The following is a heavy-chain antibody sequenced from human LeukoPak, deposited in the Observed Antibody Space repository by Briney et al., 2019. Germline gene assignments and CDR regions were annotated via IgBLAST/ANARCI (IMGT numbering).Heavy chain of an antibody. CDR1: GFTFSSYW. CDR2: ISYDGSNK. CDR3: AKDATWYGSGSYYYYYYMDV. J-gene: IGHJ6*03. D-gene: IGHD3-10*01. Sequence: GGSLRLSCAASGFTFSSYWMHWVRQAPGKGLEWVAVISYDGSNKYYADSVKGRFTISRDNSKNTLYLQMNSLRAEDTAVYYCAKDATWYGSGSYYYYYYMDVWGKGTTVTVSS. V-gene: IGHV3-30*18.